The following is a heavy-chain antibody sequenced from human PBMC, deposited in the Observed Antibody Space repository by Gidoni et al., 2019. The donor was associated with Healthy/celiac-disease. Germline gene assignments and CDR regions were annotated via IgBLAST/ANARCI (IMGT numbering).Heavy chain of an antibody. D-gene: IGHD6-19*01. Sequence: VQLVESGGGVVQPGRSLRLSCAASGFTFSSYAMHWVRQAPGNGLEWVAVISYDGSNKYYADSVKGRFTISRDNSKNTLYLQINSLRAEDTAVYYCARGSAPGYSSGWLFDYWGQGTLVTVSS. J-gene: IGHJ4*02. CDR1: GFTFSSYA. CDR3: ARGSAPGYSSGWLFDY. CDR2: ISYDGSNK. V-gene: IGHV3-30-3*01.